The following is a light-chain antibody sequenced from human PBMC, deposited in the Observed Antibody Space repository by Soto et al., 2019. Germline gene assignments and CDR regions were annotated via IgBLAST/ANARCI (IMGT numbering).Light chain of an antibody. CDR3: MQSTQLPPT. CDR2: EVS. Sequence: DVVMSQTRLSLSVPPGQPPSISCQSSQSLLHITGETFLLWYLQKPGQSPQXLIYEVSTRVSGVPDRFSGIGSGTDVTLDISRLETADVGIYSCMQSTQLPPTFGQGTRLE. V-gene: IGKV2D-29*02. J-gene: IGKJ5*01. CDR1: QSLLHITGETF.